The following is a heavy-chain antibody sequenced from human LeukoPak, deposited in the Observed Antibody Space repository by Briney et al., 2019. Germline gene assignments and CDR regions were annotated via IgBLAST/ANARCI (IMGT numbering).Heavy chain of an antibody. CDR2: INPSSGDS. CDR1: GYTLTDYY. V-gene: IGHV1-2*02. D-gene: IGHD4-17*01. CDR3: ARSDGDPKPPFDY. J-gene: IGHJ4*02. Sequence: EASVKVSCKTSGYTLTDYYMHWVRQAPGQGLECMGWINPSSGDSDFAQKFQGRVTMTRDTSISTAYMELSRLTFDDTAVYYCARSDGDPKPPFDYWGQGTLVTVSS.